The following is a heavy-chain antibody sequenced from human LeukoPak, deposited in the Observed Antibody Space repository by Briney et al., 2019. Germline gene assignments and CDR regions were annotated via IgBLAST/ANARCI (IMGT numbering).Heavy chain of an antibody. Sequence: PSETLSLTCTVSGDSISSSSYYWGWIRQPPGTGLEWIGSIYSGGNTYYNPSLKSRVTISVDASKNQCSLRLSSVTAADTAVYYCGRYDHPVITPIDPWGQGTLVTVSS. D-gene: IGHD3-3*01. J-gene: IGHJ5*02. V-gene: IGHV4-39*01. CDR3: GRYDHPVITPIDP. CDR2: IYSGGNT. CDR1: GDSISSSSYY.